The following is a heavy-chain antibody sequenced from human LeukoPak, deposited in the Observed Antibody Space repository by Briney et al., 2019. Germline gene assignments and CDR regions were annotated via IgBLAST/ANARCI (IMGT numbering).Heavy chain of an antibody. Sequence: SETLSLTCTVSGYSISSGYYWGWIRQPPGKGLEWIGSIYHSGSTYYNPSLKSRVTISVDTSKNQFSLKLSSVAAADTAVYYCARSVAYDFWSGYSRYYYYYMDVWGKGTTVTVSS. CDR2: IYHSGST. CDR1: GYSISSGYY. J-gene: IGHJ6*03. CDR3: ARSVAYDFWSGYSRYYYYYMDV. V-gene: IGHV4-38-2*02. D-gene: IGHD3-3*01.